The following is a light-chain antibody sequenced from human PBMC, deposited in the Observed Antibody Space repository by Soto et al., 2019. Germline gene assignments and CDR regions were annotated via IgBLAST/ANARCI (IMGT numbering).Light chain of an antibody. J-gene: IGLJ2*01. CDR1: SSDIGRYKF. V-gene: IGLV2-14*01. Sequence: QSALTQPASVSGSPGQSVTISFTGTSSDIGRYKFVSWFQQHPGKAPKLLIFEGTNRPSGVSNRFSGSKSGNTAPLTISGLQAEDEAIYFCSSSTNTNTLVIFGGGTKVTVL. CDR3: SSSTNTNTLVI. CDR2: EGT.